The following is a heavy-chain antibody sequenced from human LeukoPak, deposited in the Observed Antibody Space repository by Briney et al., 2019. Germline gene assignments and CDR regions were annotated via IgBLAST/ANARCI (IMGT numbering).Heavy chain of an antibody. J-gene: IGHJ6*02. V-gene: IGHV4-34*01. CDR1: GGSFSGYY. Sequence: SETLSLTCAVYGGSFSGYYWSWIRQPPGKGLEWIGEINHSGSTNYNPSLKSRVTISVDTSKNQFSLKLSSVTAADTAVYYCARGIHPRRAAAGYYYGMDVWGQGTTVTASS. D-gene: IGHD6-25*01. CDR3: ARGIHPRRAAAGYYYGMDV. CDR2: INHSGST.